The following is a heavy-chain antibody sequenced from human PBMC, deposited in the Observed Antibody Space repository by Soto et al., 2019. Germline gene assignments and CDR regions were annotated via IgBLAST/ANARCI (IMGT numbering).Heavy chain of an antibody. CDR2: TYQSGSA. CDR1: GGSISSGGYS. V-gene: IGHV4-30-2*01. CDR3: ARDYYGMDV. J-gene: IGHJ6*02. Sequence: SETLSLTCTVSGGSISSGGYSWTWIRQPPGKGLEWIGYTYQSGSAYYTPSLKSRVTISVDRSKNQFSLNLTSVTAADTAVYYCARDYYGMDVWGQGTTVTVSS.